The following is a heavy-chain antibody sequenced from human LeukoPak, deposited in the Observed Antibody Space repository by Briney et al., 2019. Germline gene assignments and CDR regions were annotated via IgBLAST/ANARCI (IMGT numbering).Heavy chain of an antibody. CDR3: ARGGYCSITSCYGGGFDP. CDR1: GGSFSGYY. J-gene: IGHJ5*02. D-gene: IGHD2-2*01. CDR2: INHSGST. V-gene: IGHV4-34*01. Sequence: SSETLSLTCAVYGGSFSGYYWSWIRQPPGKGLEWIGEINHSGSTNYNPSLKSRVAISVDTSKNQFSLKLSSVSAADTAVYYCARGGYCSITSCYGGGFDPWGQGTLVTVSS.